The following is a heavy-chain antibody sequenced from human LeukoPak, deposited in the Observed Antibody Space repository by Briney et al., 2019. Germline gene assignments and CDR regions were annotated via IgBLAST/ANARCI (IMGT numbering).Heavy chain of an antibody. CDR1: GFTFSSYA. V-gene: IGHV3-23*01. D-gene: IGHD3/OR15-3a*01. CDR3: AKGWTGYHPPYYFDY. J-gene: IGHJ4*02. CDR2: ISGSGGST. Sequence: GGSLRLSCAASGFTFSSYAMSWVRQAPGKGLEWVSAISGSGGSTYYTDSVKGRFTISRDNSKNTLYLQMNSLRAEDTAVYYCAKGWTGYHPPYYFDYWGQGTLVTASS.